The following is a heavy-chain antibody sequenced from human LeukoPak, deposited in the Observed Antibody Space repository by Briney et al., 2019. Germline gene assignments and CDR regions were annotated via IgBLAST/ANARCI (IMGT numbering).Heavy chain of an antibody. CDR1: GYSFTGYN. Sequence: GASVKVSRKASGYSFTGYNMHWVRQAPGQGLEWMGWINPNSGGTNYAQKFQGRVTMTRDTSISTAYMELSRLRSDDTAVYYCARERGSDILTHGYWGQGTLVTVSS. V-gene: IGHV1-2*02. CDR3: ARERGSDILTHGY. J-gene: IGHJ4*02. CDR2: INPNSGGT. D-gene: IGHD3-9*01.